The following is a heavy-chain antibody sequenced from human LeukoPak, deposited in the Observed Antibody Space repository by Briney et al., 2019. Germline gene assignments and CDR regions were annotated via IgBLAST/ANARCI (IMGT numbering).Heavy chain of an antibody. CDR3: ARATHPSYSSGWWFDY. V-gene: IGHV1-2*02. D-gene: IGHD6-19*01. CDR1: VYTFTVYY. CDR2: INPNSRGT. Sequence: ASVKVSCQASVYTFTVYYMHWVRQTPGQGLEWMGWINPNSRGTNYAQKFQGGVTMTSDTSISTAYMELSRLRSDDTAVYYCARATHPSYSSGWWFDYWGQGTLVTVSS. J-gene: IGHJ4*02.